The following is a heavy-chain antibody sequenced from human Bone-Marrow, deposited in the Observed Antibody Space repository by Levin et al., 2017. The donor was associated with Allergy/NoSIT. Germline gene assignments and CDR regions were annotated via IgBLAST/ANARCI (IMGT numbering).Heavy chain of an antibody. CDR2: INPNSGGT. V-gene: IGHV1-2*06. Sequence: SGESLKISCKASGYTFTGYYMHWVRQAPGQGLEWMGRINPNSGGTNYAQKFQGRVTMTRDTSISTAYMELSRLRSDDTAVYYCARTIYYYYYMDVWGKGTTVTVSS. J-gene: IGHJ6*03. CDR1: GYTFTGYY. CDR3: ARTIYYYYYMDV. D-gene: IGHD3-9*01.